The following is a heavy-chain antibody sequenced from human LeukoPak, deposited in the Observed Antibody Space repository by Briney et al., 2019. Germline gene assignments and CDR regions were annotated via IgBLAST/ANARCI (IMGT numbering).Heavy chain of an antibody. CDR3: EVRGMSDYYYYGMDV. V-gene: IGHV1-69*04. CDR2: LMPSLDTS. CDR1: GGNFNNFA. Sequence: SVKVSCKAFGGNFNNFAFTWVRQAPGQGLEWMGRLMPSLDTSNYAQKFMARVTFSADTWTSTAYMEMRGLTSEDTAVYYCEVRGMSDYYYYGMDVWGQGTTVIVSS. D-gene: IGHD3-10*01. J-gene: IGHJ6*02.